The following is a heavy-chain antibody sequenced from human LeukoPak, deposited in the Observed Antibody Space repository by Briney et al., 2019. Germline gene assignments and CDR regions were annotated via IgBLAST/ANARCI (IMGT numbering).Heavy chain of an antibody. D-gene: IGHD3-16*02. J-gene: IGHJ3*02. V-gene: IGHV3-74*01. CDR1: RFTFSSYW. Sequence: GGSLRLSCSASRFTFSSYWMEWVRQAPGKVLGWGSPINSDGTSTSDADSVKGRFTHYSDNANNTLYLQLNSLRADDTVVYYCGRAYRGVLHVFHIWGEGPMVTVS. CDR3: GRAYRGVLHVFHI. CDR2: INSDGTST.